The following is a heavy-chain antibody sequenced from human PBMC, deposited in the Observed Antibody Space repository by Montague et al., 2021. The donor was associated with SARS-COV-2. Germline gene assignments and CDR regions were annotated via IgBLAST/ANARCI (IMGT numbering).Heavy chain of an antibody. CDR3: ARGRTALGAYYDFWSGYYLSGQNWFDA. J-gene: IGHJ5*02. Sequence: SETLSLTCTVSGGSISSYYWSWIRQPPGKGLEWIGYIYYSGSTNYNPSLKSRVTISVDTSKNQFSLKLSSVTAADTAVYYCARGRTALGAYYDFWSGYYLSGQNWFDAWGQGTLVTVSS. CDR1: GGSISSYY. V-gene: IGHV4-59*12. D-gene: IGHD3-3*01. CDR2: IYYSGST.